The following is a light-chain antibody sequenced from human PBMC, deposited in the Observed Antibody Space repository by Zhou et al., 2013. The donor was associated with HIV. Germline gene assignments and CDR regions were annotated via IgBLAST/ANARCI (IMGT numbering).Light chain of an antibody. J-gene: IGKJ1*01. V-gene: IGKV1-12*01. CDR3: QQTYSTLWT. Sequence: DIQMTQSPSSVSASIGDRVTISCRASRGITTSLAWFQLKPGKSPSLLIYGATNLQRGVPSRFSGSGSGTEFTLTISGLQPEDFATYYCQQTYSTLWTFGQGTKVEIK. CDR1: RGITTS. CDR2: GAT.